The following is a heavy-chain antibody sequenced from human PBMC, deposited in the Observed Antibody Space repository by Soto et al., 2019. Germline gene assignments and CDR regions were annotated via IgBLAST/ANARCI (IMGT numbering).Heavy chain of an antibody. CDR2: INAGNGNT. Sequence: QVQLVQSGAEVKKPGASVKVSCKASGYTFTSYAMHWVRQAPGQRLEWMGWINAGNGNTKYSQKFQGRVTITRDTYASTAYIEMSSLRSEDTAVYYCARVTGYYAPDYWGQGTLVTVSS. D-gene: IGHD3-9*01. CDR1: GYTFTSYA. J-gene: IGHJ4*02. V-gene: IGHV1-3*01. CDR3: ARVTGYYAPDY.